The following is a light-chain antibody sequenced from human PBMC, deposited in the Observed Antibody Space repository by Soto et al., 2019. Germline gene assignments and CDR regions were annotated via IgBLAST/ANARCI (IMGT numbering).Light chain of an antibody. CDR1: QSIVNW. CDR2: KAS. V-gene: IGKV1-5*03. CDR3: QQYNNNWT. Sequence: DVPMTQSPSTLSASVGDRVTITCRASQSIVNWLAWYQQKPGKAPKLLIYKASSLESGVPSRFSGSGSGTEFTLTISSLQPDDFATYYCQQYNNNWTFGQGTKVEIK. J-gene: IGKJ1*01.